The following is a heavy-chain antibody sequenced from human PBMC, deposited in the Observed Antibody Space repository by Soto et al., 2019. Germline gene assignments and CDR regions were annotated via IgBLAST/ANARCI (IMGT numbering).Heavy chain of an antibody. CDR1: GYTFTNYG. Sequence: ASVKVSCKASGYTFTNYGISWVRQAPGQGLEWMGWISAYNGNTNYAQKLQGRVTMTTDTSTSTAYMELRSLRSDDTAVYYCARANYYGSGSYPSAYYYYYYMDVWGKGTTVTVSS. J-gene: IGHJ6*03. CDR2: ISAYNGNT. V-gene: IGHV1-18*01. CDR3: ARANYYGSGSYPSAYYYYYYMDV. D-gene: IGHD3-10*01.